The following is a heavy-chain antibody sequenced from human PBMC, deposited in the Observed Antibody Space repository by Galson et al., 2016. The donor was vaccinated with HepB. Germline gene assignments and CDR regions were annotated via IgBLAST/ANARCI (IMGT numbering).Heavy chain of an antibody. V-gene: IGHV1-46*01. CDR3: ARDGDEYGDFASRYFDY. D-gene: IGHD4-17*01. CDR1: GYTFTSYY. J-gene: IGHJ4*02. CDR2: INPSGGST. Sequence: SVKVSCKAFGYTFTSYYMNWVRQAPGQGLEWMGIINPSGGSTSYAQKFQGRVTMTRDTSTSTVYMELSSLRSEDTAVYFCARDGDEYGDFASRYFDYWGQGTLGTVSS.